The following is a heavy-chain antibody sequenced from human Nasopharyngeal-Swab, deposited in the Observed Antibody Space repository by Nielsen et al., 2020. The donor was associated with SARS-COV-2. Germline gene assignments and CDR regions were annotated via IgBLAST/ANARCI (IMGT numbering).Heavy chain of an antibody. CDR2: SYYSGST. CDR1: GGSISSSNYC. Sequence: LRLSCTVSGGSISSSNYCWGWIGQPPGMGLEWIGSSYYSGSTYYNQSLKSRVTISVDTSKNQFSLKLSSVAAADTAVYYCARQLVGATGYDYWGQGTLVTVSS. J-gene: IGHJ4*02. V-gene: IGHV4-39*01. D-gene: IGHD1-26*01. CDR3: ARQLVGATGYDY.